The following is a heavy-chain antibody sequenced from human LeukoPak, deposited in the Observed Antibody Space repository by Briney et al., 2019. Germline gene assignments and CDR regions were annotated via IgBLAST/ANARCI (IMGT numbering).Heavy chain of an antibody. CDR3: ARGYGSGFAY. V-gene: IGHV4-34*01. CDR1: GGSFSGYY. J-gene: IGHJ4*02. D-gene: IGHD3-10*01. Sequence: SETLSLTCAVYGGSFSGYYWSWIRQSPGKGLEWIGEINQSGSTDHNPSLKSRVTISVDTSKNQFSLKVSSVTAADTAVYYCARGYGSGFAYWGQGTLVTVSS. CDR2: INQSGST.